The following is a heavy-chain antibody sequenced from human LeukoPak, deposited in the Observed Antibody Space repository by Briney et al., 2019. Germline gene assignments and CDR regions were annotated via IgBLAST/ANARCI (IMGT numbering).Heavy chain of an antibody. CDR1: GGSFSGYY. V-gene: IGHV4-34*01. D-gene: IGHD5-18*01. Sequence: SETLSLTCAVYGGSFSGYYWSWIRQPPGKGLEWIGEINHSGSTNYNPSLKSRVTISVDTSKNQFSLKLSSVTAADTAVYYCAREDTPMVTPFDYWGQRTLVTVSS. CDR3: AREDTPMVTPFDY. CDR2: INHSGST. J-gene: IGHJ4*02.